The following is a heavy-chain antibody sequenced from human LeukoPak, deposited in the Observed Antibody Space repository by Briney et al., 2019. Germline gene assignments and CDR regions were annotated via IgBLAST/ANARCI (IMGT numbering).Heavy chain of an antibody. CDR1: GGSFSGYY. CDR2: INHSGYT. V-gene: IGHV4-34*01. Sequence: PSETLSLTCAVYGGSFSGYYWTWISQPPGKGLEWIGEINHSGYTNYKSSLKSRVTVSVDTSKNQFALKLSSVTAADTALYYCARGPPIEPSILTGYYYFDYWGQGTLVTVSS. J-gene: IGHJ4*02. D-gene: IGHD3-9*01. CDR3: ARGPPIEPSILTGYYYFDY.